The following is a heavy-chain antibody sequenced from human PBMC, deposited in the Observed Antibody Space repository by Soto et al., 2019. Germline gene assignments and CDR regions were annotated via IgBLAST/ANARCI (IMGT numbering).Heavy chain of an antibody. CDR1: GDTIYSDNYY. V-gene: IGHV4-30-4*01. J-gene: IGHJ4*02. CDR2: IYYSGKT. D-gene: IGHD2-21*02. Sequence: QVQLRESGPGLVKPSQTLSLTCTVSGDTIYSDNYYWTWIRQPPGRGLELIAYIYYSGKTYYNPSRTSRSMISVDTSSNLYALSVSSVTAADSAGYFYASGESMLPSILPSPLDFWGQGILVTVSS. CDR3: ASGESMLPSILPSPLDF.